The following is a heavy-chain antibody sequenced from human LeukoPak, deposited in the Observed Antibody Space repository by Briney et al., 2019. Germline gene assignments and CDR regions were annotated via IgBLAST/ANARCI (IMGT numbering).Heavy chain of an antibody. J-gene: IGHJ3*02. CDR3: AGRLWRRDGYNLSAFDI. D-gene: IGHD5-24*01. CDR1: GGSISSYY. Sequence: SETLSLTCTVSGGSISSYYWNWIRQPPGKGLEWIGYIYYSGSTNYNPSLKSRVTISVDTSKNQFSLKLSSVAAADTAVYYCAGRLWRRDGYNLSAFDIWGQGTMVTVSS. CDR2: IYYSGST. V-gene: IGHV4-59*01.